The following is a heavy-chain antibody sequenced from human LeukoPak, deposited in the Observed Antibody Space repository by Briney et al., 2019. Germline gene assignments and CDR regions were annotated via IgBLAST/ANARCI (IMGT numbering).Heavy chain of an antibody. CDR2: IWYDGSNK. D-gene: IGHD3-10*01. CDR1: GFTFSSYG. CDR3: AKESDYYGSGSSVRRYFDY. J-gene: IGHJ4*02. V-gene: IGHV3-33*06. Sequence: PGGSLRLSCAASGFTFSSYGMHWVRQAPGKGLEWVAVIWYDGSNKYYADSVKGRFTISRDNSKNTLYLQMNSLRAEDTAVYYCAKESDYYGSGSSVRRYFDYWGQGTLVTVS.